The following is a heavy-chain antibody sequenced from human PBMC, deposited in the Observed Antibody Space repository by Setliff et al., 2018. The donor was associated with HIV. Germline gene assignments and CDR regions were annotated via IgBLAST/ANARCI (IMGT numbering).Heavy chain of an antibody. CDR1: GFTFSTYS. V-gene: IGHV3-48*01. J-gene: IGHJ3*02. D-gene: IGHD5-18*01. CDR3: AYSLPPGYSYIYDAFDI. CDR2: ISSSSEGI. Sequence: PGGSLRLSCAASGFTFSTYSLNWVRQAPGQGLEWVSFISSSSEGISYADSVTGRFTISRDNGKNSLYLQINSLRAEDTAVYYCAYSLPPGYSYIYDAFDIWGQGTMVTVSS.